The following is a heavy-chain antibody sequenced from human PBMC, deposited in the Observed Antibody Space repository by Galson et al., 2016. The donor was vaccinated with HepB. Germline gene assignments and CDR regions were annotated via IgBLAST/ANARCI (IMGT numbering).Heavy chain of an antibody. CDR3: TSGTGDIDY. D-gene: IGHD7-27*01. CDR2: ISHSGTFI. V-gene: IGHV3-21*01. J-gene: IGHJ4*02. CDR1: GFTFSSYS. Sequence: SLRLSCAASGFTFSSYSMNWVRQAPGKGLEWVSTISHSGTFIYFADSVKGRFTISRDNAKSSLFLQMNSLRADDSAVYFCTSGTGDIDYWGQGTLVTVSS.